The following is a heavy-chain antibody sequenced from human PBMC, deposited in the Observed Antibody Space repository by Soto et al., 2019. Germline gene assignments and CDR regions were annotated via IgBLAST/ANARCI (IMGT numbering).Heavy chain of an antibody. Sequence: EVQLLESGGGLVQPGGSLRLSCAASGFTFSSYAMSWVRQAPGKGLEWVSAISGSGGSTYYADSVKGRFTISRDNSKNTLYLQMNSLRAEDTAVYYCAKDLMEFDSMIVVVIIHHDAFDIWGQGTMVTVSS. CDR3: AKDLMEFDSMIVVVIIHHDAFDI. CDR1: GFTFSSYA. V-gene: IGHV3-23*01. CDR2: ISGSGGST. J-gene: IGHJ3*02. D-gene: IGHD3-22*01.